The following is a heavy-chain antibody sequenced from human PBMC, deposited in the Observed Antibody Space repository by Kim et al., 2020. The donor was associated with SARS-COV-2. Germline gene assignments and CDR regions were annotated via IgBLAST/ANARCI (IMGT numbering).Heavy chain of an antibody. CDR1: GGSISSSSYY. CDR2: IYYSGST. CDR3: ASYSYYYDSSGYFDY. J-gene: IGHJ4*02. Sequence: SETLSLTCTVSGGSISSSSYYWGWIRQPPGKGLEWIGSIYYSGSTYYNPSLKSRVTISVDTSKNQFSLKLSSVTAADTAVYYCASYSYYYDSSGYFDYWGQGTLVTVSS. V-gene: IGHV4-39*01. D-gene: IGHD3-22*01.